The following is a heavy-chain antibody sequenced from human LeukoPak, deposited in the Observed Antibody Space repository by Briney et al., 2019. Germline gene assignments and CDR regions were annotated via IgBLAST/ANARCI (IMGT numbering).Heavy chain of an antibody. Sequence: GGSLRLSCAASGFTFTSYTMNWVRQAPGKGLEWVSSITSSSSYIYYADSVKGRFTISRDNAKNSLYLQMTSLRVEDTAVYYCAKTYGHFDDRGQGTLVTVSS. J-gene: IGHJ4*02. CDR1: GFTFTSYT. CDR2: ITSSSSYI. D-gene: IGHD4-17*01. V-gene: IGHV3-21*01. CDR3: AKTYGHFDD.